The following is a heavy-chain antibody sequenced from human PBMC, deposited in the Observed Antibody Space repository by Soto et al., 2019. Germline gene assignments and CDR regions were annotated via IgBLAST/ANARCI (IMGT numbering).Heavy chain of an antibody. J-gene: IGHJ4*02. Sequence: QVQLVESGGGVVQPGRSLRLSCAASGFTFSSYGMHWVRQAPGKGLEWVAVIWYDGSNKYYADSVKGRFTISRDNSKNTLYLQMNSLRAADTAVYYCARDSSGYDILTGYSDYWGQGTLVTVSS. CDR2: IWYDGSNK. D-gene: IGHD3-9*01. CDR1: GFTFSSYG. V-gene: IGHV3-33*01. CDR3: ARDSSGYDILTGYSDY.